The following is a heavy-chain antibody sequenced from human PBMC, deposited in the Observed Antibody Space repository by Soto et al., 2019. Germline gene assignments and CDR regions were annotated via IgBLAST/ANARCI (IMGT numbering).Heavy chain of an antibody. V-gene: IGHV4-31*06. CDR3: PLAFDRGKFYAFES. D-gene: IGHD2-2*01. CDR2: IYYSGTT. Sequence: QVQLQESGPGLVKPSQTLSLTCTVSGDSIMRDSYYWNWIRQHPGKGLEWIGYIYYSGTTAYTLSLLIRVNISPVPSKDPFPLNLTNAAAPDTPVYYGPLAFDRGKFYAFESWGQGTPVTVSS. CDR1: GDSIMRDSYY. J-gene: IGHJ4*02.